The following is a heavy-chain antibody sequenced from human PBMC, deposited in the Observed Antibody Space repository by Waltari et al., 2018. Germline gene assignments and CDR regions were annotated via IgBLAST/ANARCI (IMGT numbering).Heavy chain of an antibody. CDR1: GGSFSGYY. CDR3: ARGKGGTMVRGSRPRGFDY. J-gene: IGHJ4*02. Sequence: QVQLQQWGAGLLKPSETLSLTCAVYGGSFSGYYWRWIRQPPGKGLEWIGEINHSGSTNYNPSLKSRVTISVDTSKNQFSLKLSSVTAADTAVYYCARGKGGTMVRGSRPRGFDYWGQGTLVTVSS. V-gene: IGHV4-34*01. CDR2: INHSGST. D-gene: IGHD3-10*01.